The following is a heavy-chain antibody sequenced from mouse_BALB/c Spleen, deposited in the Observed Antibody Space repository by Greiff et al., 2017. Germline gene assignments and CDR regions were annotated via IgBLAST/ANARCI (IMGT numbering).Heavy chain of an antibody. CDR2: ISSGSSTI. D-gene: IGHD2-1*01. CDR3: ARDGNQYFDV. CDR1: GFTFSSFG. J-gene: IGHJ1*01. Sequence: EVKLVESGGGLVQPGGSRKLSCAASGFTFSSFGMHWVRQAPEKGLEWVAYISSGSSTIYYADTVKGRFTISRDNPKNTLFLQMTSLRSEDTAMYYCARDGNQYFDVWGAGTTVTVSS. V-gene: IGHV5-17*02.